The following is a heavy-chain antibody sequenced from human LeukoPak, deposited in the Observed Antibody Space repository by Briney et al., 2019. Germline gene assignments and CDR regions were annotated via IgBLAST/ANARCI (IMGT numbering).Heavy chain of an antibody. V-gene: IGHV1-18*01. CDR2: ISAYNGNT. D-gene: IGHD3-22*01. CDR3: ARVPYYYDSSGLIGNRIDY. Sequence: GASVKVSCKASGYTFTSYGISWVRQAPGQGLEWMGWISAYNGNTNYAQKLQGRVTMTTDTSTSTAYMELRSLRSDDTAVYYCARVPYYYDSSGLIGNRIDYWGQGTLVTVSS. CDR1: GYTFTSYG. J-gene: IGHJ4*02.